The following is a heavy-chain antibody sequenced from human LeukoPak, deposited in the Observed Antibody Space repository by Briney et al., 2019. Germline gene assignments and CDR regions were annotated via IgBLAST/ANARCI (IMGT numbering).Heavy chain of an antibody. V-gene: IGHV3-20*04. Sequence: GGSLRLSCAASGFTFDDYGMSWVRQAPGKGLEWVSGINWNGGSTGYADSVKGRFTISRDNAKNSLYLQMNSLRAEDTAVYYCARDGSGSYYAGESWFDPWGQGTLVTVSS. J-gene: IGHJ5*02. D-gene: IGHD1-26*01. CDR2: INWNGGST. CDR3: ARDGSGSYYAGESWFDP. CDR1: GFTFDDYG.